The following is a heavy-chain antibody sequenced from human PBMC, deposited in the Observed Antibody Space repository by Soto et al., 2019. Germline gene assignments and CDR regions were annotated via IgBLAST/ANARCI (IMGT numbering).Heavy chain of an antibody. V-gene: IGHV1-18*01. CDR2: ISTYNGNT. J-gene: IGHJ3*01. CDR3: AREDIGLVPAANHAFDV. Sequence: QVQLVQSGVEVKKPGASVKVSCKASGYTFTSYGISWVRQAPGQGLEWMGWISTYNGNTKYAQKLQGRVTMTTDTFTSTAYRELRCLRSDDTAVYYCAREDIGLVPAANHAFDVWGQGTMVTVSS. CDR1: GYTFTSYG. D-gene: IGHD2-2*01.